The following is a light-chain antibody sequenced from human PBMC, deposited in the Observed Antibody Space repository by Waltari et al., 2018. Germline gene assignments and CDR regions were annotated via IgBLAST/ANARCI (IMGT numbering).Light chain of an antibody. Sequence: IVLTQSPGTLSLSPGERATLSCRASQSISRYLVWYQQKPGQPPRLLIYEASGRATGIPDRFSGSGSGTDFSLTISRLEPEDFGVYYCQNHERLPATFGQGTRVEI. J-gene: IGKJ1*01. V-gene: IGKV3-20*01. CDR3: QNHERLPAT. CDR2: EAS. CDR1: QSISRY.